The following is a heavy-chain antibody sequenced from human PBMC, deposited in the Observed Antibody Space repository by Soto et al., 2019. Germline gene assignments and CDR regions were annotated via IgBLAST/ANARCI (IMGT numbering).Heavy chain of an antibody. Sequence: ASVKVSCKASGYTFTSYAMHWVRQAPGQRPEWMGWINAGNGNTKYSQKFQGRVTITRDTSASTAYMELSSLRSEDTAVYFCARDRLVVVVAATRESWFDPWGQGTLVTDS. D-gene: IGHD2-15*01. V-gene: IGHV1-3*01. CDR2: INAGNGNT. J-gene: IGHJ5*02. CDR1: GYTFTSYA. CDR3: ARDRLVVVVAATRESWFDP.